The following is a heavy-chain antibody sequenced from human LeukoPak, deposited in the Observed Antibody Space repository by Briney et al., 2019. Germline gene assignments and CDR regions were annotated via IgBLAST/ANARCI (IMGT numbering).Heavy chain of an antibody. CDR3: ASNNPARYYYGMDV. CDR1: GYTFTSYY. CDR2: INPSGGST. Sequence: ASVKVSCTASGYTFTSYYLHWVRQAPGQGLEWMGIINPSGGSTSYAQKFQGRVTMTRETSTSTVYMELSSLRSEDTAVYYCASNNPARYYYGMDVWGQGTTVTVSS. D-gene: IGHD1-1*01. V-gene: IGHV1-46*01. J-gene: IGHJ6*02.